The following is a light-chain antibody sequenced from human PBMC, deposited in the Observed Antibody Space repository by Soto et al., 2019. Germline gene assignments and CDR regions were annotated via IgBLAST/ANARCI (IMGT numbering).Light chain of an antibody. Sequence: DIQLTQSPSSVSASVGDRVTITCRASQDISTRLAWYQQKPGTAPKLLIYAASTSGSGVPSRFSGSGSGTDFSLTVSSLQSEDFATYFCQQAHTFPWTFGQGTKVDI. CDR2: AAS. CDR3: QQAHTFPWT. V-gene: IGKV1-12*01. J-gene: IGKJ1*01. CDR1: QDISTR.